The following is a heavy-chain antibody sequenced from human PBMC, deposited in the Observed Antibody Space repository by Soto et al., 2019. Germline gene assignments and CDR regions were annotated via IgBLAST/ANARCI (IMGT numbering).Heavy chain of an antibody. V-gene: IGHV4-34*01. CDR3: ARGGYYYVPDY. D-gene: IGHD3-22*01. CDR2: INHSGST. Sequence: SETLSLTCAVYGGSFSGYYWSWIRQPPGKGLEWIGEINHSGSTNYNPSLKSRVTISVDTSKNQFSLKLSSVTAADTAVYYCARGGYYYVPDYWGQGTLVTVSS. CDR1: GGSFSGYY. J-gene: IGHJ4*02.